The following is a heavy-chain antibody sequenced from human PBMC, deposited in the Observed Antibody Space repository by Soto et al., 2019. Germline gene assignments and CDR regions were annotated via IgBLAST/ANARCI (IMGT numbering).Heavy chain of an antibody. J-gene: IGHJ6*02. V-gene: IGHV1-69*01. D-gene: IGHD6-6*01. CDR2: IIPIFGTA. CDR1: GGTFSSYA. CDR3: ARFKWIAARLNGMDV. Sequence: QVQLVQSGAEVKKPGSSVKVSCKASGGTFSSYAISWVRQAPGQGLEWMGGIIPIFGTANYAQKFQGRVTITADESTSTAYLELSSLRAEDTAVYYCARFKWIAARLNGMDVWGQGTTVTVSS.